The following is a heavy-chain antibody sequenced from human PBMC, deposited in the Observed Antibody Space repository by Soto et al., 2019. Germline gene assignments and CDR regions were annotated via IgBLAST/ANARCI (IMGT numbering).Heavy chain of an antibody. D-gene: IGHD5-12*01. Sequence: PSETLSLTCTVSGGSISSSSYYWGWIRQPPGKGLEWIGSIYYSGSTYYNPSLKSRVTISVDTSKNQFSLKLSSVTAADTAVYYCARRGSSWLRQFDYWGQGTLVTVSS. CDR1: GGSISSSSYY. CDR2: IYYSGST. J-gene: IGHJ4*02. V-gene: IGHV4-39*01. CDR3: ARRGSSWLRQFDY.